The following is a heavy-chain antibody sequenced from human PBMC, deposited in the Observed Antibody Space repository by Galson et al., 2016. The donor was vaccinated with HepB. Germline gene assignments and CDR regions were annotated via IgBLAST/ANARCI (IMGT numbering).Heavy chain of an antibody. V-gene: IGHV3-30*18. CDR1: GFTFSSYG. J-gene: IGHJ4*02. CDR2: ISYDGSNK. D-gene: IGHD5-12*01. CDR3: AKWGGSGYDWARLDY. Sequence: SLRLSCAASGFTFSSYGMHWVRQAPGKGLEWVAVISYDGSNKYYADSVKGRFTISRDNSKNTLYLQMNSLRAEDTAVYYCAKWGGSGYDWARLDYWGQGNLVTVSS.